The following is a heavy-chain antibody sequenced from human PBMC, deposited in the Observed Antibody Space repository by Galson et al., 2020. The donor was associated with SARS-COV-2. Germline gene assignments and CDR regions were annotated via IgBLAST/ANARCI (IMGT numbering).Heavy chain of an antibody. V-gene: IGHV1-2*02. CDR3: ARDSTMVRAVINADSGWDC. J-gene: IGHJ6*02. D-gene: IGHD3-10*01. CDR1: GYTFTDYY. CDR2: INHNSGDT. Sequence: ASVPVSCQASGYTFTDYYLHWVRQAPGQGLEWMGWINHNSGDTNYAQKFQGSVTLTRDTSISTAYMELSRLRSDETAVYYGARDSTMVRAVINADSGWDCGGQGTKFTVS.